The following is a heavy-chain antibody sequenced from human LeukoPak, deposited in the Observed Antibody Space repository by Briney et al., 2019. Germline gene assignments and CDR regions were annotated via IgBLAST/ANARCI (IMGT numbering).Heavy chain of an antibody. CDR1: GYTFTDYF. CDR3: ARMESTGVAVAVGNDY. Sequence: ASVKVSCKASGYTFTDYFMHWGRQAPGQGLEWMGWLNPNSGGTNYAQKFRGRVSLTRDTSIGTAYLELSRLTSDDTAVYYCARMESTGVAVAVGNDYWGQGTLVTVSS. V-gene: IGHV1-2*02. J-gene: IGHJ4*02. CDR2: LNPNSGGT. D-gene: IGHD6-19*01.